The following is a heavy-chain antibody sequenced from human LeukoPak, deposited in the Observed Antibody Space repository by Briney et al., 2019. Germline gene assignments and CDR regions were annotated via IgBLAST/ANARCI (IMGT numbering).Heavy chain of an antibody. CDR2: ISASGSTI. V-gene: IGHV3-48*03. Sequence: PGGSLRLSCAASGFNFGTYEMNWVRQAPGKGLEWVSYISASGSTIYCADSLKGRFTISRDNTKNSLYLQTHSLRAEDTAVYYCARDSRGWYGMVDYWGQGTLVTVFS. J-gene: IGHJ4*02. CDR3: ARDSRGWYGMVDY. CDR1: GFNFGTYE. D-gene: IGHD6-19*01.